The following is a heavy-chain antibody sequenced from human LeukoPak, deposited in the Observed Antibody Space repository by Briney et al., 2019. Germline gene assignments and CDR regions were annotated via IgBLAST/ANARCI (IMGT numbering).Heavy chain of an antibody. CDR3: AKKERRDNWSSSDY. CDR1: GFTFSSYA. V-gene: IGHV3-23*01. Sequence: PGGSLRLSCAASGFTFSSYAMSWVRQAPGKGLEWVSDISGSGGATYYADSVKGRFTISRDNSKNTLNLQMNSLRADDTAIYYCAKKERRDNWSSSDYWGQGTLVTVSS. CDR2: ISGSGGAT. J-gene: IGHJ4*02. D-gene: IGHD1-1*01.